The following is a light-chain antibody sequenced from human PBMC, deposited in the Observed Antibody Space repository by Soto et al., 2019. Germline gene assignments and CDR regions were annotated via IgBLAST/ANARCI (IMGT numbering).Light chain of an antibody. V-gene: IGKV1-39*01. Sequence: DRQMTQSPSSLSASVEDRVIITCRASQSISNHLNWYQQKPGKAPRLLIYAASSLQSGVPARFSGSRSGPDFTLTISSLQSEDFATYYCQPSYSSPPTFGRGTKVDI. CDR3: QPSYSSPPT. CDR2: AAS. J-gene: IGKJ4*02. CDR1: QSISNH.